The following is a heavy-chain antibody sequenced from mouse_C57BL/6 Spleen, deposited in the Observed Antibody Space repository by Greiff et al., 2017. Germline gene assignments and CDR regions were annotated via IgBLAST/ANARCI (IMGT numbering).Heavy chain of an antibody. V-gene: IGHV2-6*01. CDR1: GFSLTSYG. CDR2: IWGGGGT. Sequence: VQGVESGPGLVAPSQSLSITCTVSGFSLTSYGVDWVRQSPGKGLEWLGVIWGGGGTNYNSALNSRLGISKDNSKCQVFLKMNSLQTDDTAMYYCASDTTVVPFAYWGQGTLVTVSA. CDR3: ASDTTVVPFAY. J-gene: IGHJ3*01. D-gene: IGHD1-1*01.